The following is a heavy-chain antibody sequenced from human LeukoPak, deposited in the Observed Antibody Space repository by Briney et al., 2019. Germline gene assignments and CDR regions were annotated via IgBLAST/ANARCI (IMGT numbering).Heavy chain of an antibody. J-gene: IGHJ4*02. CDR3: ARPTTLDYYDSSGYYYFDY. CDR1: VGFISSNSYY. D-gene: IGHD3-22*01. Sequence: SETLSLTCTVSVGFISSNSYYWGWIRQPPGKGLEWIGRIYYSGSTYYNPSLKSRVTISVDTSKNQFSLKLSSVTAADTAVYYCARPTTLDYYDSSGYYYFDYWGQGTLVTVSS. CDR2: IYYSGST. V-gene: IGHV4-39*07.